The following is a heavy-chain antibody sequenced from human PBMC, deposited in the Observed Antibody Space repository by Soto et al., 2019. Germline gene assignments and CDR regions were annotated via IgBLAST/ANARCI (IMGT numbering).Heavy chain of an antibody. V-gene: IGHV4-59*01. D-gene: IGHD3-3*01. CDR3: ARRRYYDFWSGYYYYYGMDV. CDR1: GGSISSYY. CDR2: IYYSGST. J-gene: IGHJ6*02. Sequence: SETLYLTCTVSGGSISSYYWSWIRQPPGKGQEWIGYIYYSGSTNYNPSLKSRVTISVDTSKNQFSLKLSSVTAADTAVYYCARRRYYDFWSGYYYYYGMDVWGQGTTVTVSS.